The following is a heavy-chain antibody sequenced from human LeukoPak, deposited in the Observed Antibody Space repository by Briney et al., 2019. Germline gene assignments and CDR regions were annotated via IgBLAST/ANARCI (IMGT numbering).Heavy chain of an antibody. CDR2: IHYSGST. D-gene: IGHD6-6*01. J-gene: IGHJ3*02. CDR1: GRSISSYY. CDR3: ARVGYSSSSGAFDI. V-gene: IGHV4-59*01. Sequence: PSETLSLTCTVSGRSISSYYWSWIRQPPGEGLEWIGYIHYSGSTNYNPSLKSRVTISVDTSKNQFSLKLSSVTAADTVVYYCARVGYSSSSGAFDIWGQGTMVTVSS.